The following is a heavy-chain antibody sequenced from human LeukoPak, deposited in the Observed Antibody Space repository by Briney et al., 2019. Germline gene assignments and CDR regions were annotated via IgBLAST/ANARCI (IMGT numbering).Heavy chain of an antibody. V-gene: IGHV7-4-1*02. D-gene: IGHD3-3*01. CDR2: INTNTGNP. CDR3: ARKGEYDFWSGSLAAYYYYYGMDV. CDR1: GYTFTNYA. J-gene: IGHJ6*02. Sequence: ASVKVSCTASGYTFTNYAVNWVRQAPGQGLEWMGWINTNTGNPTYAQGFTGRFVFSLDTSVSTAYLQISSLKAEDTAVYYCARKGEYDFWSGSLAAYYYYYGMDVWGQGTTVTVSS.